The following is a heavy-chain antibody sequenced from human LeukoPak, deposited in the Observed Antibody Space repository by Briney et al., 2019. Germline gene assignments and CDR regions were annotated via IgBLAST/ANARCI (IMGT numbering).Heavy chain of an antibody. CDR2: ISGSGGTT. CDR1: GFTFSTYA. D-gene: IGHD4-23*01. Sequence: GGSLRLSCVASGFTFSTYAMNWVRQAPGKGLEWVSTISGSGGTTYYADSVKGRFTISRDNSKNTLYLQMNSLRAEDTAVYYCARDYGGNYYFDYWGQGTLVTVSS. V-gene: IGHV3-23*01. J-gene: IGHJ4*02. CDR3: ARDYGGNYYFDY.